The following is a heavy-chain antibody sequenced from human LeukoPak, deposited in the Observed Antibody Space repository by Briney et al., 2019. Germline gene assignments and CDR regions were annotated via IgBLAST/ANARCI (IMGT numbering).Heavy chain of an antibody. CDR3: ARPRVVGGIDAFDV. J-gene: IGHJ3*01. CDR2: IYFNGIT. D-gene: IGHD2-15*01. V-gene: IGHV4-39*01. Sequence: SETLSLTCTVSGGSMTASTYYWGWIRQPPGKGLEWLGSIYFNGITFYNPSLKSRLTISVDTSKSQFSLRLNSVTDADTAVYYCARPRVVGGIDAFDVCGQGTVVSVSS. CDR1: GGSMTASTYY.